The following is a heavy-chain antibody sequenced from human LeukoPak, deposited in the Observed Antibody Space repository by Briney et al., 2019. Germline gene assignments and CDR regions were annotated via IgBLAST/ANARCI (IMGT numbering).Heavy chain of an antibody. V-gene: IGHV1-3*01. J-gene: IGHJ1*01. D-gene: IGHD6-25*01. Sequence: GASVKVSCKASGYTFTSYAMHWVRQAPGQRLEWMGWINAGNGNTKYSQKFQGRVTITRDTSASTAYMELSSLRSEDTAVYYCAPDIAAAVVLKYFRHWGQGPWSPSPQ. CDR3: APDIAAAVVLKYFRH. CDR1: GYTFTSYA. CDR2: INAGNGNT.